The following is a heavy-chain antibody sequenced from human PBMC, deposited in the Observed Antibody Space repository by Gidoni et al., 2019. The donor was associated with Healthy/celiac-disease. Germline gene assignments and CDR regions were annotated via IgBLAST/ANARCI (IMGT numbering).Heavy chain of an antibody. Sequence: QVQLQQWGAGLLKPSETLSLTCAVYGGSFSGYYWSWIRQPPGKGLEWIGEINHSGSTNYNPSLKSRVTISVDTSKNQFSLKLSSVTAADTAVYYCARGRGGCSSTSCYPPGVYWGQGTLVTVSS. CDR2: INHSGST. CDR1: GGSFSGYY. CDR3: ARGRGGCSSTSCYPPGVY. J-gene: IGHJ4*02. V-gene: IGHV4-34*01. D-gene: IGHD2-2*01.